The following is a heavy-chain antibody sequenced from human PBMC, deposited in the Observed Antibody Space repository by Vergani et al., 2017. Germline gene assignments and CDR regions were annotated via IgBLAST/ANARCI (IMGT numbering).Heavy chain of an antibody. J-gene: IGHJ6*02. V-gene: IGHV3-30*18. CDR2: ISYDGSNK. Sequence: QVQLVESGGGVVQPGRSLRLSCAASGFTFSSYGMHWVRQAPGKGLEWVAVISYDGSNKYYADSVKGRFTISRDNSKNTLYLQMNSLRAEDTAVYYCAKSVDIVVVPAAMLDIYYYYGMDVWGQGP. CDR1: GFTFSSYG. D-gene: IGHD2-2*03. CDR3: AKSVDIVVVPAAMLDIYYYYGMDV.